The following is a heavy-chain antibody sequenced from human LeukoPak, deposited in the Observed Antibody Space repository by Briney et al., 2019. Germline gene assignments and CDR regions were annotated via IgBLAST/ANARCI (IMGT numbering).Heavy chain of an antibody. D-gene: IGHD3-3*01. V-gene: IGHV1-69*06. Sequence: ASVKVSCKASGGTFSSYAISWVRQAPGQGLEWMGGIIPIFGTANYAQKFQGRVTITADKSTSTAYMELSSLRSEDTAVYYCASGSYDFWSSYPDYFDYWGQGTLVTVSS. CDR3: ASGSYDFWSSYPDYFDY. CDR2: IIPIFGTA. J-gene: IGHJ4*02. CDR1: GGTFSSYA.